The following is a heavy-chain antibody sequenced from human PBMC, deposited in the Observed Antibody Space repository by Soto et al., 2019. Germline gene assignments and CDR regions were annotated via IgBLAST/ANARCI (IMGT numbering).Heavy chain of an antibody. V-gene: IGHV4-61*01. CDR1: GGSVSSGSYY. D-gene: IGHD2-15*01. J-gene: IGHJ4*02. CDR3: ARGDCSGGSCYHFDY. CDR2: IYYSGST. Sequence: SETLSLTCTVSGGSVSSGSYYWSWIRQPPGKGLEWIGYIYYSGSTNYNPSLKSRVTISVDTSKNQFSLKLSSVTAADTAVYYCARGDCSGGSCYHFDYWGQGTLVTVS.